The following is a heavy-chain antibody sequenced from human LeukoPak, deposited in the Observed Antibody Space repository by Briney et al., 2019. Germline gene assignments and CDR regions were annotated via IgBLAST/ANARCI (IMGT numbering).Heavy chain of an antibody. CDR3: ASLSRYFDLDY. CDR1: GGSISSYY. D-gene: IGHD3-9*01. CDR2: IYYSGST. V-gene: IGHV4-59*01. Sequence: SETLSLTCTVSGGSISSYYWSWIRQPPGKGLEWIGYIYYSGSTNYNPSLKGRVTISVDTSKNQFSLKLSSVTAADTAVYYCASLSRYFDLDYWGQGTLVTVSS. J-gene: IGHJ4*02.